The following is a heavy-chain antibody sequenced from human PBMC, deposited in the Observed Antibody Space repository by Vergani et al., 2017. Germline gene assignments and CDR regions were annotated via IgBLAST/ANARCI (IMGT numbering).Heavy chain of an antibody. D-gene: IGHD3-9*01. CDR3: ARGQDYDILTGYYDAFDI. V-gene: IGHV4-34*01. Sequence: QVQLQQWGAGLLKPSETLSLTCAVYGGSFSGYYWSWIRQPPGKGLEWIGEINHSGSTNCNPSLKSRVTISVDTSKNQFSLKLSSVTAADTAVYYCARGQDYDILTGYYDAFDIWGQGTMVTVSS. CDR1: GGSFSGYY. CDR2: INHSGST. J-gene: IGHJ3*02.